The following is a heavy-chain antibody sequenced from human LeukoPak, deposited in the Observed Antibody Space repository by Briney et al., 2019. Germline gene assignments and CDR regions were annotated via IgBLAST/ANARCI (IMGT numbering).Heavy chain of an antibody. CDR2: IVPILDVT. J-gene: IGHJ4*02. D-gene: IGHD3-16*01. CDR3: ATEIGGGPYYFDS. CDR1: GGTFSNYA. Sequence: GASVKVSCKASGGTFSNYAITWVRQAPGQGYEFMGRIVPILDVTNYAQNFQDRVTLTADRSAATAYMELSSLRSDDTAIYYCATEIGGGPYYFDSWGQGTLVTVSS. V-gene: IGHV1-69*04.